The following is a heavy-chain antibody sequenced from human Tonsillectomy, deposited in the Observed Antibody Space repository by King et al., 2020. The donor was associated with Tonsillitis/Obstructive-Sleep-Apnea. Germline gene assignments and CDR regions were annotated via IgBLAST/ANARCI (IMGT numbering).Heavy chain of an antibody. CDR3: ARDSHDYGDNVFNHYYYYMDV. CDR1: GYTFSSHG. D-gene: IGHD4-17*01. V-gene: IGHV1-18*01. J-gene: IGHJ6*03. CDR2: ISAYNDKT. Sequence: VQLVQSGAEVKKPGASVKVSCQASGYTFSSHGITWVRQAPGQGLEWIGWISAYNDKTNYAREIQGRVTLTTDTSTSTAYMELRSLRSDDTAVYYCARDSHDYGDNVFNHYYYYMDVWGKGTTVTVSS.